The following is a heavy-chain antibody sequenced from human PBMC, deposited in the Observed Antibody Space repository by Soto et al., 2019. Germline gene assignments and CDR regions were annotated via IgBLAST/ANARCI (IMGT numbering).Heavy chain of an antibody. CDR1: GDSIRSSGCC. D-gene: IGHD3-10*01. V-gene: IGHV4-31*03. CDR2: IYYSGST. J-gene: IGHJ4*02. Sequence: PSETLSLTCPFSGDSIRSSGCCWSWIRQHPGKGLEWIGYIYYSGSTYYNPSLKARVTISVDTSKNQFSLNLTSVTAADTAVYYCARDRAMVRGDGGAYYFDYWGQGILVTVSS. CDR3: ARDRAMVRGDGGAYYFDY.